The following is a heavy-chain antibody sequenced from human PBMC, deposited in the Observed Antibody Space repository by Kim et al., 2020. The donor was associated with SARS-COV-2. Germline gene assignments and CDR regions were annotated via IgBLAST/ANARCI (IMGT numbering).Heavy chain of an antibody. CDR2: ISYDARTI. D-gene: IGHD3-16*01. CDR1: GFTFSGSA. Sequence: GGSLRLSCAASGFTFSGSAMHWVRQAPGEGLEWVAVISYDARTIYYVDSVKGRFTISRDNSKNTLYLQMNSLRPEDTAVYYCARDASWGYYFDYWGQGTL. CDR3: ARDASWGYYFDY. J-gene: IGHJ4*02. V-gene: IGHV3-30*04.